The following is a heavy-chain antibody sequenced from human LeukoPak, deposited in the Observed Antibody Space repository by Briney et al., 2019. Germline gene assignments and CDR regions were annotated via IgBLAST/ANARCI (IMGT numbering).Heavy chain of an antibody. Sequence: SETLSLTCTVSGDSISGDSHYWAWIRQPPGKGLEWIGSVYHSASTNYNPSLKSRVTISVDTSKNQFSLKLSSVTAADTAVYYCARVEIYGSGSYPSYYFDYWGQGTLVTVSS. V-gene: IGHV4-39*07. CDR2: VYHSAST. D-gene: IGHD3-10*01. CDR3: ARVEIYGSGSYPSYYFDY. J-gene: IGHJ4*02. CDR1: GDSISGDSHY.